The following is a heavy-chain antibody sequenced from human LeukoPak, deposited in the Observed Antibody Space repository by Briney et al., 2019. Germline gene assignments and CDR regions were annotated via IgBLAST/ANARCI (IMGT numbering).Heavy chain of an antibody. CDR2: IYYSGST. V-gene: IGHV4-59*01. CDR1: GGPISSYY. J-gene: IGHJ6*02. Sequence: PSETLSLTRTVSGGPISSYYWSWIRQPPGKGLEWIGYIYYSGSTNYNPSLKSRVTISVDTSKNQFSLKLSSVIAADTAVYYCARDTMIRGHYYYGMDVWGQGTTVTVSS. D-gene: IGHD3-10*01. CDR3: ARDTMIRGHYYYGMDV.